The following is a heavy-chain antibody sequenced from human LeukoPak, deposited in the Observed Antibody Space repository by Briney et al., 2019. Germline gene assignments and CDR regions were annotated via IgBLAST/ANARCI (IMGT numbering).Heavy chain of an antibody. CDR1: GGTFSSYA. CDR3: AGGSSSLTGGEYQLLYGGYYMDV. V-gene: IGHV1-69*05. Sequence: SVKVSCKASGGTFSSYATSWVRQAPGQGLEWMGGIIPIFGTANYAQEFQGRVTITTDESTSTAYIELSSLRAEDTAVYYCAGGSSSLTGGEYQLLYGGYYMDVWGKGTTVTVSS. CDR2: IIPIFGTA. J-gene: IGHJ6*03. D-gene: IGHD2-2*02.